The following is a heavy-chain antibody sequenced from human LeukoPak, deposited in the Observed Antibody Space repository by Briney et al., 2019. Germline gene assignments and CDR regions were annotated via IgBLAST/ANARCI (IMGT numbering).Heavy chain of an antibody. Sequence: SETLSLTCTVSGGSISSYQWSWIRQPPGKGLEWIGYMYYSGSTKYNPSLKSRVTISVDTSKNQFSLKLSSATAADTAVYYCAREIRDPYYFDYWGQGTLVTVSS. CDR1: GGSISSYQ. J-gene: IGHJ4*02. CDR2: MYYSGST. CDR3: AREIRDPYYFDY. V-gene: IGHV4-59*01.